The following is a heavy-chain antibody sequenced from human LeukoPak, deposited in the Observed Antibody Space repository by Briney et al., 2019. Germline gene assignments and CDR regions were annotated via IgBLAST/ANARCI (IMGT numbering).Heavy chain of an antibody. J-gene: IGHJ4*02. CDR2: IYYSGTT. D-gene: IGHD3-16*01. CDR3: ARRLGKSTLYYFDY. Sequence: TLSLTCTVSGGSISSGDNYWTWTRQPPGKGLEWIGFIYYSGTTYFNPSLKSRLTMSVDTSKNQFSLKLNSVTAADTAVYYCARRLGKSTLYYFDYWGQGLLVTVSS. CDR1: GGSISSGDNY. V-gene: IGHV4-30-4*01.